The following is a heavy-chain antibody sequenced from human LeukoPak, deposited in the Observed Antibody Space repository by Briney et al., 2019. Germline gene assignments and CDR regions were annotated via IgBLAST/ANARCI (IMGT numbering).Heavy chain of an antibody. CDR1: GYTFTSYD. CDR3: ARGEYSSSWDHYYFDY. V-gene: IGHV1-8*01. J-gene: IGHJ4*02. Sequence: GASVKVSCKASGYTFTSYDINWVRQATGQGLEWMGWMNPNSGNTGYAQKFQGRVTMTRNTSISTAYMELSSLRSEDTAVYYCARGEYSSSWDHYYFDYWGQGTLVTVSS. CDR2: MNPNSGNT. D-gene: IGHD6-13*01.